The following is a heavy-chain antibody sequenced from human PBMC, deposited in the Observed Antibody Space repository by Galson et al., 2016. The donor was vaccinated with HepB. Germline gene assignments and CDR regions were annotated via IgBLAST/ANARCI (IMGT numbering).Heavy chain of an antibody. Sequence: SLRLSCAASGFTFSSFAMTWVRQAPGKGLEWVSTISGRGISTYYADSVRGRFTISRDNSKNTLHLQMNSLRAEDTAVYYCAKDQVATPLSLDHWGQGTLVTVSS. D-gene: IGHD2-15*01. CDR2: ISGRGIST. CDR3: AKDQVATPLSLDH. V-gene: IGHV3-23*01. J-gene: IGHJ4*02. CDR1: GFTFSSFA.